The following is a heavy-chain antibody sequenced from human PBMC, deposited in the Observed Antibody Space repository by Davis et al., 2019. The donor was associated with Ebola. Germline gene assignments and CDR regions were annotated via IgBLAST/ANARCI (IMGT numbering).Heavy chain of an antibody. D-gene: IGHD6-19*01. CDR1: GFTFSSYW. J-gene: IGHJ3*02. CDR3: VREGANTGWHDPFDI. Sequence: HTGGSLRLSCAASGFTFSSYWMHWVRQAPGKGLVWVAYINSAGTKTTYADSVKGRFTISRDNAKNTLYLQMNSLSADDTAVYYCVREGANTGWHDPFDIWGQGTMVTVSS. V-gene: IGHV3-74*01. CDR2: INSAGTKT.